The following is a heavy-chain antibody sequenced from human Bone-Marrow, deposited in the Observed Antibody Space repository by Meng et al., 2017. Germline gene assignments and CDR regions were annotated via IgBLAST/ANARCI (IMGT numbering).Heavy chain of an antibody. CDR2: INPNSGGT. V-gene: IGHV1-2*02. D-gene: IGHD3-10*01. J-gene: IGHJ3*02. CDR1: GYTFTGYY. CDR3: AREGYYGSGSSLSQDAFDI. Sequence: ASVKVSCKASGYTFTGYYMHWVRQAPGQGLEWMGWINPNSGGTNYAQKFQGRVTITRDTSISTAYMELSRLRSDDTAVYYCAREGYYGSGSSLSQDAFDIWGQGTMVTVSS.